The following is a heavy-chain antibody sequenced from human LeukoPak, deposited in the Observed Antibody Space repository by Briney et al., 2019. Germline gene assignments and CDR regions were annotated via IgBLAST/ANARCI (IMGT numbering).Heavy chain of an antibody. Sequence: GGSLRLSCAASGFTFTNAWMSWVRQGTGKGLEWVSAISGSGGSTYYADSVKGRFTISRDNSKNTLYLQMNSLRAEDTAVYYCAKGYCSSTSCYTGTSYFDYWGQGTLVTVSS. J-gene: IGHJ4*02. D-gene: IGHD2-2*02. CDR1: GFTFTNAW. CDR2: ISGSGGST. CDR3: AKGYCSSTSCYTGTSYFDY. V-gene: IGHV3-23*01.